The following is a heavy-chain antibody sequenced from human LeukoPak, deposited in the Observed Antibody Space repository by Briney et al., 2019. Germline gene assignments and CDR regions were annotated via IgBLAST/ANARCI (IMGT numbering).Heavy chain of an antibody. Sequence: SVTVSCKASGGTFSSYAISWVRQAPGQGLEWMGGIIPIFGTANYAQKFQGRVTITADESTSTAYMELSSLRSEDTAVYYCARGAVAGGYNWFDPWGQGTLVTVSS. CDR2: IIPIFGTA. CDR3: ARGAVAGGYNWFDP. J-gene: IGHJ5*02. V-gene: IGHV1-69*13. CDR1: GGTFSSYA. D-gene: IGHD6-19*01.